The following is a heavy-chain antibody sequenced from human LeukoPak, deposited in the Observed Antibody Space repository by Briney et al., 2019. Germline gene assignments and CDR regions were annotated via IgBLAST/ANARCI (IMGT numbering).Heavy chain of an antibody. J-gene: IGHJ3*01. CDR3: AREAVVGGTDDAFDV. V-gene: IGHV3-7*01. Sequence: GGSLRLSCVASGFTLRTHYISWFRQAPGKGLEWVANVRQDGREKYYADSVKGRFTISRDNAKNSVYLQMDSLRAEDTAVYHCAREAVVGGTDDAFDVWGQGTMVSVSP. D-gene: IGHD1-26*01. CDR2: VRQDGREK. CDR1: GFTLRTHY.